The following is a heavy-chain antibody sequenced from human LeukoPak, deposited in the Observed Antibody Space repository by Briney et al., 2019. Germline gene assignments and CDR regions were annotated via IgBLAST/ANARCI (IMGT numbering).Heavy chain of an antibody. V-gene: IGHV1-2*02. CDR1: GFTFTDHY. CDR3: VREGEGPLSKDFDY. J-gene: IGHJ4*02. D-gene: IGHD2/OR15-2a*01. Sequence: ASVKVSCKSSGFTFTDHYIHWLRQAPGQGLKGLGYMGPHSTFTSSPQEFQGRVNMPRDACMSTAYMELTRLTSDDTAVYYCVREGEGPLSKDFDYWGQGALVTVSS. CDR2: MGPHSTFT.